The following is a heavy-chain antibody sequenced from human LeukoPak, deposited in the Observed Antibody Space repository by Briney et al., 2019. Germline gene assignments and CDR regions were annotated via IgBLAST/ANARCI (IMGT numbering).Heavy chain of an antibody. Sequence: SETLSLTCTVSGGSISSYYWSWIRQPAGKGLEWIGRIYTSGSTNYNPSLKSRVTMSVDTSKNQFSLKLGSVTAADTAVYYCARGSYYDSSGYYHYYFDYWGQGTLVTVSS. CDR2: IYTSGST. CDR1: GGSISSYY. V-gene: IGHV4-4*07. J-gene: IGHJ4*02. D-gene: IGHD3-22*01. CDR3: ARGSYYDSSGYYHYYFDY.